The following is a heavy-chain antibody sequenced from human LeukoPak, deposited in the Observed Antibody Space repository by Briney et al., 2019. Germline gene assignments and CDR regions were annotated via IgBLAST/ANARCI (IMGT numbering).Heavy chain of an antibody. CDR1: GFTFRSPW. Sequence: GVSLRLSCVESGFTFRSPWMAWLRQAPEKGLEWVANINEDGSQKYYLGSVTGRFTISRDNAKNSLYLQMNSLSVEDTAMYYCARDGGWHRFDYWGQGTLVIVSS. V-gene: IGHV3-7*03. J-gene: IGHJ4*02. CDR2: INEDGSQK. CDR3: ARDGGWHRFDY. D-gene: IGHD6-19*01.